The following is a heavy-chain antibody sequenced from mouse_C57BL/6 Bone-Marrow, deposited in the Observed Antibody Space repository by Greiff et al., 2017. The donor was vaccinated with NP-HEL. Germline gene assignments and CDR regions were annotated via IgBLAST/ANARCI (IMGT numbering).Heavy chain of an antibody. J-gene: IGHJ2*01. CDR1: GYTFTSYW. V-gene: IGHV1-50*01. CDR3: AISHYYGSSFYFDY. Sequence: QVQLQQPGAELVKPGASVKLSCKASGYTFTSYWMQWVKQRPGQGLEWIGEIDPSDSYTNYNQKFKGKATLTVDKSSSTAYMQLSSLTSEDSAVYYCAISHYYGSSFYFDYWGQGTTLTVSS. D-gene: IGHD1-1*01. CDR2: IDPSDSYT.